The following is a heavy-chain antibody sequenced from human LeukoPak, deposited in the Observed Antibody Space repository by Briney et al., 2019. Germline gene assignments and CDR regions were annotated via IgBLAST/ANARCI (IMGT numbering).Heavy chain of an antibody. Sequence: GESLRLSCAASGFTFSPYAMNWVRQAPGKGLEWVAVISYDGSKKYYADSVKGRFTISRDNSKNTLYLQTNSLRAEDTAVYYCARGGRNTVWYYWFDPWGQGTLVTVSS. CDR1: GFTFSPYA. V-gene: IGHV3-30-3*01. D-gene: IGHD2-15*01. J-gene: IGHJ5*02. CDR2: ISYDGSKK. CDR3: ARGGRNTVWYYWFDP.